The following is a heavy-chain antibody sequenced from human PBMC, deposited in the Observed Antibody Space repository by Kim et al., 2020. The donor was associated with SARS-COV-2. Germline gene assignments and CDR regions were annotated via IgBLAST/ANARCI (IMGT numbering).Heavy chain of an antibody. CDR2: IYYSGST. CDR3: ASGYYYDSSGYPS. D-gene: IGHD3-22*01. CDR1: GGSISSSSYY. Sequence: SETLSLTCTVSGGSISSSSYYWGWIRQPPGKGLEWIGSIYYSGSTYYNPSLKSRVTISVDTSKNQFSLKLSSVTAADTAVYYCASGYYYDSSGYPSWGQGTLVTVSS. J-gene: IGHJ4*02. V-gene: IGHV4-39*01.